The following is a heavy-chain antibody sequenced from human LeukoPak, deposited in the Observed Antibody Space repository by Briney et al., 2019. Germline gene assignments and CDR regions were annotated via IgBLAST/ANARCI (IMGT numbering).Heavy chain of an antibody. CDR3: ARPYCSSTSCYRFDP. CDR1: GFTFSNYY. V-gene: IGHV3-11*04. J-gene: IGHJ5*02. D-gene: IGHD2-2*01. Sequence: PGGSLRLSCAASGFTFSNYYMSWIRQPPGKGLEWVSSISSSGSTIYYADSVKGRFTISSDNAKNPLYLQMNSLRAEDTAVYYCARPYCSSTSCYRFDPWGQGTLVTVSS. CDR2: ISSSGSTI.